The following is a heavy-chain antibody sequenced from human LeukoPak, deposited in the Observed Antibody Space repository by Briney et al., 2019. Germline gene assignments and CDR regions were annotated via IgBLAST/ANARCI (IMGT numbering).Heavy chain of an antibody. CDR2: ITPNSGGT. CDR1: GYTFTGFY. V-gene: IGHV1-2*02. J-gene: IGHJ4*02. CDR3: ARVHRPVYYYDSSGYPDFDY. D-gene: IGHD3-22*01. Sequence: GASVKVSCKASGYTFTGFYLHWVRQAPGQGLEWMGWITPNSGGTDYQGRVTMTRDTSISTAYMELRSLRSDDTAVYYCARVHRPVYYYDSSGYPDFDYWGQGTLVTVSS.